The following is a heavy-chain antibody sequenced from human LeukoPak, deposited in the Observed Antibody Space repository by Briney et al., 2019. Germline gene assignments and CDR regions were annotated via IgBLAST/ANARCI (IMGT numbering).Heavy chain of an antibody. Sequence: SETLSLTCTVSGGSISGHYWSGIRQPPGKGLEWIGYIFDFGTTNYNPSLKSRVTISADTSKNQLSLKLSSVTAADTAVYFCARDRGHQVVRDWGQGTLVTVSS. CDR1: GGSISGHY. D-gene: IGHD3-22*01. J-gene: IGHJ4*02. CDR3: ARDRGHQVVRD. CDR2: IFDFGTT. V-gene: IGHV4-59*11.